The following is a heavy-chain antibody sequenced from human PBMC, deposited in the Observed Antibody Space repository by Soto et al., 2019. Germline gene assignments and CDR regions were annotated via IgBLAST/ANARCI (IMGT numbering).Heavy chain of an antibody. CDR2: SSGSGGGT. V-gene: IGHV3-23*01. D-gene: IGHD6-25*01. J-gene: IGHJ4*02. Sequence: EVQLLESGGGLVQPGGSLRLSCAASGFTFSIYAMSWVRQAPGKGLEWVSTSSGSGGGTYYADSVKGRFTISRDNSKNTLYLQMNSQRAEDTAVYYCAKDSSGRLDYWGQGTLVTVSS. CDR1: GFTFSIYA. CDR3: AKDSSGRLDY.